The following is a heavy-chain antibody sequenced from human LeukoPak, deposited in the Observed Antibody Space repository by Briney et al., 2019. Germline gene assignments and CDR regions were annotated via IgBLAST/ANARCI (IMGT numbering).Heavy chain of an antibody. CDR3: AKRGVVIRVILVGFHKEAYYFDS. Sequence: GGSLRLSCTASGFTFNSYSMTWVRQAPGMGLEWVANIKHDGSEKYYVDSVRGRFTISRDNAKNTLYLQMNSLRAEDTAVYFCAKRGVVIRVILVGFHKEAYYFDSWGQGALVTVSS. CDR1: GFTFNSYS. V-gene: IGHV3-7*03. J-gene: IGHJ4*02. D-gene: IGHD3-22*01. CDR2: IKHDGSEK.